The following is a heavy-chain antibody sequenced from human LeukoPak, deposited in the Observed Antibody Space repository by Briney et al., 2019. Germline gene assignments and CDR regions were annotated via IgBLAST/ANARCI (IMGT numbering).Heavy chain of an antibody. CDR2: ISSSRSTI. J-gene: IGHJ5*02. CDR1: GFTFSSYS. D-gene: IGHD3-3*01. Sequence: GGSLRLSCAASGFTFSSYSMHWVRQAPGKGLEWVSYISSSRSTIYYADSVKGRFTISRDNAKNSLYLQMNSLRAEDTAVYYCARDRSGDDGFWSVYYTNCFDPWGQGTLVTVSS. V-gene: IGHV3-48*01. CDR3: ARDRSGDDGFWSVYYTNCFDP.